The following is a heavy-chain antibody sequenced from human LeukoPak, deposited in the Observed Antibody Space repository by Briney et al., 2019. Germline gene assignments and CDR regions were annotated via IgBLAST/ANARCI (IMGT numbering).Heavy chain of an antibody. J-gene: IGHJ4*02. V-gene: IGHV3-9*03. D-gene: IGHD6-25*01. CDR3: AKDFGGIAAAAGDY. CDR1: GFTFDDYA. CDR2: ISWNSGSI. Sequence: PGRSLRLSCAASGFTFDDYAMHWVRQAPGKGLEWVSGISWNSGSIVYADSVKGRFTISRDNAKNSLYLQMNSLRAEDMALYYCAKDFGGIAAAAGDYWGRGTLVTVSS.